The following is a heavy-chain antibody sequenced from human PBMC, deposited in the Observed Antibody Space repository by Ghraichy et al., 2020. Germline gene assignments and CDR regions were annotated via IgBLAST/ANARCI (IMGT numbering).Heavy chain of an antibody. V-gene: IGHV4-31*03. D-gene: IGHD2-2*01. CDR3: ARRVIVPAARLGYYYGMDV. Sequence: SETLSLTCTVSGGSISSGGYYWSWIRQHPGKGLEWIGYIYYSGSTYYNPSLKSRVTISVDTSKNQFSLKLSSVTAADTAVCYCARRVIVPAARLGYYYGMDVWGQGTTVTVSS. CDR1: GGSISSGGYY. CDR2: IYYSGST. J-gene: IGHJ6*02.